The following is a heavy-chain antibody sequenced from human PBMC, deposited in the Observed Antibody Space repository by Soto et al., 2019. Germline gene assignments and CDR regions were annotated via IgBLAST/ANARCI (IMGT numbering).Heavy chain of an antibody. D-gene: IGHD1-26*01. V-gene: IGHV4-39*01. J-gene: IGHJ6*02. CDR3: ASPLWERGEYYYYVMDV. Sequence: PSETLSLTCTVSGGSISGSNYYWGWVRQPPGKGLEWIGTIYYSGSTYYNPSLKSRVTMSIDTSKNQFSLKLSSVTAADTAVYYCASPLWERGEYYYYVMDVWGQGTTVTVSS. CDR2: IYYSGST. CDR1: GGSISGSNYY.